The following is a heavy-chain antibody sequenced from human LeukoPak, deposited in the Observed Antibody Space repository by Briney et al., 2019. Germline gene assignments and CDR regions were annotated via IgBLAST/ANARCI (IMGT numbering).Heavy chain of an antibody. CDR3: ARSPVEVGRYYYYYYMDV. D-gene: IGHD1-14*01. Sequence: ASVKVSCKASGGTFSSYAISWVRQAPGQGLEWMGGIIPIFGTSNYAQKFQGRVTIIADEYTRTAYMELRSMRSEDTAVYYCARSPVEVGRYYYYYYMDVWGKGTTVTISS. V-gene: IGHV1-69*13. J-gene: IGHJ6*03. CDR2: IIPIFGTS. CDR1: GGTFSSYA.